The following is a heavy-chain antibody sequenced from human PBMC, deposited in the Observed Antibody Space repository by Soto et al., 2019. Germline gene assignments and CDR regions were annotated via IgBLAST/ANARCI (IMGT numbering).Heavy chain of an antibody. D-gene: IGHD2-2*01. Sequence: SVKVSCKASGGTFSSYAISWVRQAPGQGLEWMGGIIPMFGSATYVQKFRGRVTITADESTSTSYMDLSSLRSEDSAVYYCARGTRDCSTTSCYSPQGYYRHDMDVWGPGTTVTVSS. J-gene: IGHJ6*02. CDR1: GGTFSSYA. CDR2: IIPMFGSA. V-gene: IGHV1-69*13. CDR3: ARGTRDCSTTSCYSPQGYYRHDMDV.